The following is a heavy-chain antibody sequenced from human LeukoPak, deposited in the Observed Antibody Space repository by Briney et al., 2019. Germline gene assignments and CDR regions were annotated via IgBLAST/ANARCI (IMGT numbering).Heavy chain of an antibody. D-gene: IGHD3-10*02. CDR1: GFTLGDYA. V-gene: IGHV3-49*03. CDR3: TRGHVPPGPIDY. Sequence: GGSLRLSCTASGFTLGDYAMSWFRQAPGKGLEWVGFIRSKAYGGTTEYAASVKGRFTISRDDSKSIAYLQMNSLKTEDTAVYYCTRGHVPPGPIDYWGQGTLVTVSS. J-gene: IGHJ4*02. CDR2: IRSKAYGGTT.